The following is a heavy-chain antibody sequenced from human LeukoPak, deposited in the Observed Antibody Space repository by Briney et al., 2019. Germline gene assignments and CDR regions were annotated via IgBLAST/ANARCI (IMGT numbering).Heavy chain of an antibody. V-gene: IGHV1-2*02. J-gene: IGHJ4*02. CDR1: GYTFTGYY. D-gene: IGHD6-19*01. CDR2: INPNSGGT. CDR3: ARGSVAGTINFDY. Sequence: ASVKVSCKASGYTFTGYYMHWVRQAPGQGLEWMGWINPNSGGTNYAQKFQGRVTMTRDTSISTAYMELSRLRSDDTAAYYCARGSVAGTINFDYWGQGTLVTVSS.